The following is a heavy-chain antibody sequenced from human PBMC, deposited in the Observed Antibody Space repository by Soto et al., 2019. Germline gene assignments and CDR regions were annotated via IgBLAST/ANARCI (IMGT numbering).Heavy chain of an antibody. CDR2: INPNSGGA. V-gene: IGHV1-2*02. J-gene: IGHJ4*02. D-gene: IGHD5-12*01. CDR1: GYTFTGNY. Sequence: QVQLVQSGAEVKKPGASVKVSCKGSGYTFTGNYIHWVRQAPGQGLEWMGYINPNSGGASYLQKFQGRVTMARDTSISTVYVELSMLTSADTAVDFCASDVGKGYSGYEGDFDSWGPGTLVTVSS. CDR3: ASDVGKGYSGYEGDFDS.